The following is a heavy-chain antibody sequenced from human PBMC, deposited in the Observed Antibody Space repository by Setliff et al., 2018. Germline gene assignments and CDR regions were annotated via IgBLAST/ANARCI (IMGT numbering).Heavy chain of an antibody. J-gene: IGHJ4*01. CDR3: ARQGCGTTSCHSIDY. Sequence: PGESLKISCKGSGYSLTSYWIGWVRQVPGKGLECMGIIFPGNSNTRYSPSFQGQVTISVDKAINTAYLQWTSLKVSDTAMYFCARQGCGTTSCHSIDYWGQGTLVTVSS. CDR1: GYSLTSYW. V-gene: IGHV5-51*01. D-gene: IGHD2-2*01. CDR2: IFPGNSNT.